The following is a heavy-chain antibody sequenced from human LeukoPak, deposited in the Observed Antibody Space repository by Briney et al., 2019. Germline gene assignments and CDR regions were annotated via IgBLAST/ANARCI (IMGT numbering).Heavy chain of an antibody. D-gene: IGHD3-10*01. CDR1: GYTFSGYY. Sequence: ASVKVSCKASGYTFSGYYMHRVRQAPGQGLEWMGWINPNSGGTNYAQKFQGRVTMTRDTSISTAYMELSRLRSDDTAVYYCARELLWFGELFFDIWGQGTMVTVSS. J-gene: IGHJ3*02. CDR3: ARELLWFGELFFDI. V-gene: IGHV1-2*02. CDR2: INPNSGGT.